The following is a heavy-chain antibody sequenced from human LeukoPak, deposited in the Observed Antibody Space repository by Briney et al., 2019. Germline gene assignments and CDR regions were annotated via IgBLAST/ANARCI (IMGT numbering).Heavy chain of an antibody. CDR2: LDPEDGEM. CDR3: ATGRTKWDLLNY. V-gene: IGHV1-24*01. Sequence: ASVKVSCKVSGYTLTELSLHWVRQAPGKGLEWMGGLDPEDGEMIYSQKFQGRVTMTEDTSTDIAYMEMSSLRSEDRAVYYCATGRTKWDLLNYWGQGTLVTVYS. J-gene: IGHJ4*02. CDR1: GYTLTELS. D-gene: IGHD1-26*01.